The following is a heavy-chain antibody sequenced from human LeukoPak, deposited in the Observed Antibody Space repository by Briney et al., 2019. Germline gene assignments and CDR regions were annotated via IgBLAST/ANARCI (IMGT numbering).Heavy chain of an antibody. D-gene: IGHD6-13*01. CDR3: ARGYSSSWYRYFDY. CDR1: GGSFSGYY. CDR2: INHSGST. J-gene: IGHJ4*02. V-gene: IGHV4-34*01. Sequence: PSETLSLTCAVYGGSFSGYYWSWIRQPPGKGLEWIGEINHSGSTNYNPSLKSRVTISVDTSKNQFSLKLSSVTAADTAVYYCARGYSSSWYRYFDYWGQGTLVTVSS.